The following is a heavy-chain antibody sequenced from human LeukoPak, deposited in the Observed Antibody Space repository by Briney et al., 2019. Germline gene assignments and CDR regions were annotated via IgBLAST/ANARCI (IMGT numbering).Heavy chain of an antibody. V-gene: IGHV4-34*01. CDR1: GGSFSGYY. Sequence: SETLSLTCAVYGGSFSGYYWSWIRQPPGKGLEWIGEINHSGSTSYNPSLKSRVTISVDTSKNQFSLKLSSVTAADTAVYYCASWSRGYYYYYYGMDVWGQGTTVTVSS. CDR2: INHSGST. D-gene: IGHD5-12*01. J-gene: IGHJ6*02. CDR3: ASWSRGYYYYYYGMDV.